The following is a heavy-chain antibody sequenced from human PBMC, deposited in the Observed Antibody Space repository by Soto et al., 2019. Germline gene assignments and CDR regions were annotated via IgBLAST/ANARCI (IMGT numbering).Heavy chain of an antibody. Sequence: GESLKISCKGSGYSFTSYWISWARQMPGKGLEWMGRIDPSDSYTNYSPSFQGHVTISADKSISTAYLQWSSLKASDTAMYYCARRPIVVVVTANPLDAFDIWGQGTMVTVSS. D-gene: IGHD2-21*02. CDR3: ARRPIVVVVTANPLDAFDI. J-gene: IGHJ3*02. V-gene: IGHV5-10-1*01. CDR1: GYSFTSYW. CDR2: IDPSDSYT.